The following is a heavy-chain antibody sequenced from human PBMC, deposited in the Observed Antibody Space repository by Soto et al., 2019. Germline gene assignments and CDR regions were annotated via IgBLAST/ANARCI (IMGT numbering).Heavy chain of an antibody. Sequence: EVQLLESGGDLVQPGGSLRLSCAVSGFTFSTYAMSWVRQAPGKGLEWVSAISGSGSSRYYADSAKGRFTISRDNSKNTLFLQLNSLRAEDTAVYYCAKELLRLGESLERYFDYWGQGTLVTVSS. D-gene: IGHD3-10*01. CDR2: ISGSGSSR. V-gene: IGHV3-23*01. J-gene: IGHJ4*02. CDR1: GFTFSTYA. CDR3: AKELLRLGESLERYFDY.